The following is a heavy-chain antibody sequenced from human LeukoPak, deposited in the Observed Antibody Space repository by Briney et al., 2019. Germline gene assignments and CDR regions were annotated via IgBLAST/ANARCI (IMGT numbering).Heavy chain of an antibody. CDR2: ISGSGGTT. D-gene: IGHD3-3*01. CDR1: GFTFSSYA. Sequence: PGGSLRLSCAASGFTFSSYAMSWVRQAPGKGLEWVSAISGSGGTTYYADSVKGRFTLSRDNSKNTLYLQMNSLRAEDTAVYYCATYYDFWSGYMYYFDYWGQGTLVTVSS. V-gene: IGHV3-23*01. CDR3: ATYYDFWSGYMYYFDY. J-gene: IGHJ4*02.